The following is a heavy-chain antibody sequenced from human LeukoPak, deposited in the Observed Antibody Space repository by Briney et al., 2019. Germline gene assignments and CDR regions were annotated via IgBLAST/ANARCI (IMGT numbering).Heavy chain of an antibody. CDR3: AREGITPDAFDI. Sequence: GGSLRLSCAASGFTFSSYAMNWVRQAPGKGLEWVSTISGSGSTIYYADSVKGRFTISRDNAKNSLYLQMNSLRAEDTAVYYCAREGITPDAFDIWGQGTMVTVSS. CDR2: ISGSGSTI. CDR1: GFTFSSYA. V-gene: IGHV3-21*04. J-gene: IGHJ3*02. D-gene: IGHD3-16*01.